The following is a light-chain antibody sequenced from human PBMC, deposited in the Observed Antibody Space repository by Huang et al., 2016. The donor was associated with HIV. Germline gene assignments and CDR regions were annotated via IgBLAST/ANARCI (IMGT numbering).Light chain of an antibody. Sequence: EIMMTQSPATLSVSPGERATLSCRASQSVSSNLAGYQQKPGQAPRLLIYGSSTRATGFSARFRGSGSGTEFTLTISSLQSEDFAVYYCHQYNNWPFTFGPGTKVDIK. CDR3: HQYNNWPFT. CDR1: QSVSSN. CDR2: GSS. V-gene: IGKV3-15*01. J-gene: IGKJ3*01.